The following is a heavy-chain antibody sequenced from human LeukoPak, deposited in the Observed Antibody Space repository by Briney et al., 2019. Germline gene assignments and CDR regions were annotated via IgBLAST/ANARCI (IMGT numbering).Heavy chain of an antibody. CDR1: GFTFSSYE. D-gene: IGHD4-17*01. V-gene: IGHV3-48*03. Sequence: GGSLRLPCAASGFTFSSYEMNWVRQAPGKGLEWVSYISSSGSTIYYADSVKGRFTISRDNSKNSLYLQMNSLRAEDTALYYCAKDMDYGDPYYYMDVWGKGTTVTVSS. CDR3: AKDMDYGDPYYYMDV. J-gene: IGHJ6*03. CDR2: ISSSGSTI.